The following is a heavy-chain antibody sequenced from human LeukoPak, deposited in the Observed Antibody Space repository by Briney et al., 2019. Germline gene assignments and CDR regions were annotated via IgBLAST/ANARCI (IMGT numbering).Heavy chain of an antibody. CDR3: AKGHPDYDYVWGSYRYTVAYFDY. D-gene: IGHD3-16*02. Sequence: GGSLRLSCAASGFTFSSYAMSWVRQAPGKGLEWVSAISGSGGSTYYADSVKGRFTISRDNSKNTLYLQMNSLRAEDTAVYYCAKGHPDYDYVWGSYRYTVAYFDYWGQGTLVTVSS. V-gene: IGHV3-23*01. J-gene: IGHJ4*02. CDR2: ISGSGGST. CDR1: GFTFSSYA.